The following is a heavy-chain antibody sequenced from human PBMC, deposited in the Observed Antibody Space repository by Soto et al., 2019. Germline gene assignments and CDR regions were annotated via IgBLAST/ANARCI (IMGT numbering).Heavy chain of an antibody. CDR3: ARDRGDGYAFPFDY. D-gene: IGHD5-12*01. CDR1: GGSISSGDYY. CDR2: IYYSGST. V-gene: IGHV4-30-4*01. Sequence: VHLQESGPGLVKPSQTLSLTCTVSGGSISSGDYYWSWIRQPPGTGLEWIGYIYYSGSTYYNPSLKRRVNISVDTSKNQFSLKLSSVTAADTAVYYCARDRGDGYAFPFDYWGQGTLVTVSS. J-gene: IGHJ4*02.